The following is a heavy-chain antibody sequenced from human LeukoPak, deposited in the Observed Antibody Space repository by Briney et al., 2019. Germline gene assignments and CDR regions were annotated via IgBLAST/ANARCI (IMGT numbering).Heavy chain of an antibody. CDR2: INHSGST. Sequence: PSETLSLTCAVYGGSFSSYYWSWIRQPPGKGLEWIGEINHSGSTNYNPSLKSRVTISVDTSKNQFSLKLSSVTAADTAVYYCARGRNSNDAFDIWGQGTMVTVSS. J-gene: IGHJ3*02. V-gene: IGHV4-34*01. CDR1: GGSFSSYY. CDR3: ARGRNSNDAFDI. D-gene: IGHD1-14*01.